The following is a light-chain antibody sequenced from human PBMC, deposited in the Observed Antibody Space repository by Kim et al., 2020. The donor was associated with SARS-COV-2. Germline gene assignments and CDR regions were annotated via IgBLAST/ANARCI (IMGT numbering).Light chain of an antibody. CDR1: QGISSW. V-gene: IGKV1-12*01. Sequence: ASVGDRVTITCRASQGISSWLAWYQQKPGKAPNLLIYATSSLQSGVPPRFSASGSGTDFTLTISSLQPEDFAPYYCQQASSVPLTFGGGTKVDIK. CDR2: ATS. J-gene: IGKJ4*01. CDR3: QQASSVPLT.